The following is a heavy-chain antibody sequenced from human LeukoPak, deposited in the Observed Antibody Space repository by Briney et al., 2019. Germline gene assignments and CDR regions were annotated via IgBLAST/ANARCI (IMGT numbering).Heavy chain of an antibody. D-gene: IGHD5-12*01. J-gene: IGHJ5*02. CDR2: IHPSGYT. V-gene: IGHV1-46*01. Sequence: ASVKVSCKASGYTFTTHDMHWVRQAPGQGLEWMGIIHPSGYTIYAQKFQGRVAMTRDTSTSAVYMELSGLRSEDTAAYYCAREGNTAYDFDWFDPWGQGTWSPSPQ. CDR3: AREGNTAYDFDWFDP. CDR1: GYTFTTHD.